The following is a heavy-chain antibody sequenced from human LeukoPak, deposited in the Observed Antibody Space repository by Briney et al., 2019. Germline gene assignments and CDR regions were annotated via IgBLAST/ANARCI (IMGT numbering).Heavy chain of an antibody. CDR2: IYYSGST. CDR1: GGSVSSGSYY. CDR3: ARRELFNGAFDI. Sequence: PETLSLTCTVSGGSVSSGSYYWSWIRQPPGKGLEWIGYIYYSGSTNYNPSLKSRVTISVDTSKNQFSLKLSSVTAADTAVYYCARRELFNGAFDIWGQGTMVTVSS. D-gene: IGHD1-26*01. J-gene: IGHJ3*02. V-gene: IGHV4-61*01.